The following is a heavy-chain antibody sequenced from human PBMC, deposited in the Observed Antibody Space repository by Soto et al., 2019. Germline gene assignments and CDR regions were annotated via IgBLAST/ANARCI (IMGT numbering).Heavy chain of an antibody. J-gene: IGHJ3*02. Sequence: GGSLRLSCAASGFTFSSYWMHWVRQAPGKGLVWVSRINSDGSSTSYADSVKGRFTISRDNAKNTLYLQMNSLRAEDTAVYYCAKDRNGGSYPPDAFDIWGQGTMVTVSS. D-gene: IGHD1-26*01. V-gene: IGHV3-74*01. CDR2: INSDGSST. CDR1: GFTFSSYW. CDR3: AKDRNGGSYPPDAFDI.